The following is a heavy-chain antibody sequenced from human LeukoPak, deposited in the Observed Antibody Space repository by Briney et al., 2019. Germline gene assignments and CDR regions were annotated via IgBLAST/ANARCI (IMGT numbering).Heavy chain of an antibody. D-gene: IGHD6-13*01. V-gene: IGHV4-34*01. CDR2: INHSVRT. Sequence: SETLSLTCAVYGGSFSGYYWSWIRHPPGKGLECIGEINHSVRTNYNPSLKSRVPISVDTSKNQCSLKLSSVTAADTAVYYCASTRYSSSWYAHYGMDVWGQGTKVTVSS. CDR3: ASTRYSSSWYAHYGMDV. CDR1: GGSFSGYY. J-gene: IGHJ6*02.